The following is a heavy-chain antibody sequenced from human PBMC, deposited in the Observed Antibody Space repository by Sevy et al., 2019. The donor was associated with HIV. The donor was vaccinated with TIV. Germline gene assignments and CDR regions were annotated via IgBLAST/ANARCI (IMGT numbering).Heavy chain of an antibody. J-gene: IGHJ4*02. D-gene: IGHD4-17*01. Sequence: GGSLRLSCAASGFTFSSYEMNWVRQALGKGLEWVSYITNSGSAEYYSDSVRGRFTISRDNTKNSLYLQMNSLRAEDTALYYCARDLPPSATTVAHFDYWGRGTLVTVSS. V-gene: IGHV3-48*03. CDR3: ARDLPPSATTVAHFDY. CDR1: GFTFSSYE. CDR2: ITNSGSAE.